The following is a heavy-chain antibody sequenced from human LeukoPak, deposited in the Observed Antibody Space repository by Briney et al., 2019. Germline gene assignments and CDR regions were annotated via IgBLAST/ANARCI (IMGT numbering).Heavy chain of an antibody. D-gene: IGHD2-2*01. CDR2: IKSKTDGGTT. V-gene: IGHV3-15*01. Sequence: PGGSLRLSCAASGFTFSNAWMSWVRQAPGKGLEWVGRIKSKTDGGTTDYAAPVKGRFTISRDDSKNTLYLQMNSLKTEDTAVYYCTTDFVVVPAALNWFDPWGQGTLVTVSS. J-gene: IGHJ5*02. CDR3: TTDFVVVPAALNWFDP. CDR1: GFTFSNAW.